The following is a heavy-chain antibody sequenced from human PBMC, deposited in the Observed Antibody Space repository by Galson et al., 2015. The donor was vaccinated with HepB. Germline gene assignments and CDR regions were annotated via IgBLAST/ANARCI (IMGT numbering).Heavy chain of an antibody. D-gene: IGHD3-3*01. CDR2: ISPGGTK. CDR3: ARNPASYDYYNMDV. Sequence: SLRLSCAASGFSFMSHSMNWVRHSPGKGLEWLAYISPGGTKYYADSARGRFTISRDNVKKSMYLHMSSLRAEDTAVYYCARNPASYDYYNMDVWGQGTTVTVS. J-gene: IGHJ6*02. CDR1: GFSFMSHS. V-gene: IGHV3-48*01.